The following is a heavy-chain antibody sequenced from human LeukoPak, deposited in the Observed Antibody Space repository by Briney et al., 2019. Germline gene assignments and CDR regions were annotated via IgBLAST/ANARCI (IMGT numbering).Heavy chain of an antibody. CDR1: GFTFSTYG. CDR2: ISGSSDAT. J-gene: IGHJ5*02. Sequence: GSLRLSCAASGFTFSTYGMSWVRQAPGKGLEWVSAISGSSDATFYADSVKGRLTVSRDNSKNTLYLQMNSLRAEDTAVYYCAKYSYGSGTSFDPWGQGTLVTVSS. V-gene: IGHV3-23*01. D-gene: IGHD3-10*01. CDR3: AKYSYGSGTSFDP.